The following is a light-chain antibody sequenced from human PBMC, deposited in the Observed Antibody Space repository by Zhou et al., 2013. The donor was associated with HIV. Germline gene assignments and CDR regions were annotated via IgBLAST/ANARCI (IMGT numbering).Light chain of an antibody. J-gene: IGKJ2*01. CDR1: QSVSSY. Sequence: EIVLTQSPATLSLSPGERATLSCRASQSVSSYLTWYQQKPGQAPRLLIHGASNRATGIPDRFTGSGSGTDFTLTFTTLGPEDFAVYYCQQYANSPQTFGQGTKVEIK. CDR2: GAS. CDR3: QQYANSPQT. V-gene: IGKV3-20*01.